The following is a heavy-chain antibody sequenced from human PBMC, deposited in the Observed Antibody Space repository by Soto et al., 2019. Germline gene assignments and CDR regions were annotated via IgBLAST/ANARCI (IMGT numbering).Heavy chain of an antibody. D-gene: IGHD3-3*01. J-gene: IGHJ3*02. CDR1: GFTFSSYA. CDR3: AKDLGYDFWSGYPTSDAFDI. CDR2: ISGSGGST. Sequence: GGSLRLSCAASGFTFSSYAMSWVRQAPGKGLEWVSAISGSGGSTYYADSVKGRFTISRDNSKNTRYLQMNSLRAEDTAVYYCAKDLGYDFWSGYPTSDAFDIWGQGTMVTVSS. V-gene: IGHV3-23*01.